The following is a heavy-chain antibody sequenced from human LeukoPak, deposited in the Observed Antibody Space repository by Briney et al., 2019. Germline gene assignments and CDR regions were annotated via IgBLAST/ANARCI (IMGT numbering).Heavy chain of an antibody. CDR2: ISSSGSSI. Sequence: GGSPRLSCAASGFTFSDYYMSWIRQAPGKGLEWVSYISSSGSSIYSADSVKGRFTISRDNAKNSLYLQMNSLRAEDTAVYYCARVGRYSSSSGDYWGQGTLVTVSS. CDR1: GFTFSDYY. D-gene: IGHD6-6*01. CDR3: ARVGRYSSSSGDY. J-gene: IGHJ4*02. V-gene: IGHV3-11*04.